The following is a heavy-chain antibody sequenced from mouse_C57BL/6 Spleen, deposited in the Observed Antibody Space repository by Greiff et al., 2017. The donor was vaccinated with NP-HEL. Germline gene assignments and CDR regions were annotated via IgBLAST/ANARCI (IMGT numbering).Heavy chain of an antibody. J-gene: IGHJ4*01. D-gene: IGHD1-1*01. CDR3: ARSDFITTVKAMDD. Sequence: VKLMESGAELVKPGASVKISCKASGYAFSSYWMNWVKQRPGKGLEWIGQIYPGDGDTNYIGKFKGKATLTADKSSSTAYMQLSSLTSEDSAVYFCARSDFITTVKAMDDWGQGTSVTVSS. CDR2: IYPGDGDT. CDR1: GYAFSSYW. V-gene: IGHV1-80*01.